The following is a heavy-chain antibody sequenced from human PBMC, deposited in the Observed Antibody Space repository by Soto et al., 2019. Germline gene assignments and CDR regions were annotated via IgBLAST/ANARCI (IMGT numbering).Heavy chain of an antibody. Sequence: SVKVSCKASGGTFSTYGMNWVRLAPGQGLEWMGGIIPKFGTTNYAQKFQGRVTITADESTNTAYMELNYLRSEDTAVYFCARELDPYYGGNSLSLDYWGEGTRVTVSS. CDR2: IIPKFGTT. V-gene: IGHV1-69*13. D-gene: IGHD4-17*01. J-gene: IGHJ4*02. CDR1: GGTFSTYG. CDR3: ARELDPYYGGNSLSLDY.